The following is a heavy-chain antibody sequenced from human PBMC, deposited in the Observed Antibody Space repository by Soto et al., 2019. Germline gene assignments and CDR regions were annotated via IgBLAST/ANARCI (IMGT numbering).Heavy chain of an antibody. V-gene: IGHV1-3*01. D-gene: IGHD3-3*01. J-gene: IGHJ4*02. CDR3: ARVEESDFWSGYPFDY. CDR2: INAGNGNT. Sequence: ASVKVSCKASGYTFTSYAMHWVRQAPGQRLEWMGWINAGNGNTKYSQKFQGRVTMTRDTSTSTAYMELRSLRSDDTAVYYCARVEESDFWSGYPFDYWGQGTLVTVSS. CDR1: GYTFTSYA.